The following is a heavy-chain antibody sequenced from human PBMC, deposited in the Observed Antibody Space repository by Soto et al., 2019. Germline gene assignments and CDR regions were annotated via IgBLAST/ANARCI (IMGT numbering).Heavy chain of an antibody. CDR3: AKTVRSSSRFYYYYYGMDV. V-gene: IGHV3-30*18. Sequence: QVQLVESGGGVVQPGRSLRLSCAASGFTFSSYGMHWVRQAPGKGLEWVAVISYDGSNKYYADSVKGRFTISRDNSKNALYLQMNSLRAEDTAVYYCAKTVRSSSRFYYYYYGMDVW. J-gene: IGHJ6*01. CDR1: GFTFSSYG. CDR2: ISYDGSNK. D-gene: IGHD6-13*01.